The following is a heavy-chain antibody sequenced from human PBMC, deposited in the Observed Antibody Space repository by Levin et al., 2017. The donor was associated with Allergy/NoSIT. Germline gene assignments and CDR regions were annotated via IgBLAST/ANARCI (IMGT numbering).Heavy chain of an antibody. J-gene: IGHJ4*02. CDR1: GFTFSSYA. CDR2: ISGSGGST. CDR3: AKQYAITGTRPYYFDY. Sequence: GGSLRLSCAASGFTFSSYAMSWVRQAPGKGLEWVSAISGSGGSTYYADSVKGRFTISRDNSKNTLYLQMNSLRAEDTAVYYCAKQYAITGTRPYYFDYWGQGTLVTVSS. D-gene: IGHD1-7*01. V-gene: IGHV3-23*01.